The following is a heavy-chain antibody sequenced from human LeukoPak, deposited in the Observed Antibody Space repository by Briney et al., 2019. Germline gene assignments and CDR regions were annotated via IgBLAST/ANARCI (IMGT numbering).Heavy chain of an antibody. V-gene: IGHV1-8*01. CDR3: ARRRGIRGVTYWFDP. D-gene: IGHD3-10*01. J-gene: IGHJ5*02. Sequence: ASVKVSCKASGYTFASYEINWVRQATGQGLEWMGWMNPNSGDTGYAQNFQGRVTMTRNTSMSTAYMELSSLRSEDTALYYCARRRGIRGVTYWFDPRGQGTLVTVSS. CDR2: MNPNSGDT. CDR1: GYTFASYE.